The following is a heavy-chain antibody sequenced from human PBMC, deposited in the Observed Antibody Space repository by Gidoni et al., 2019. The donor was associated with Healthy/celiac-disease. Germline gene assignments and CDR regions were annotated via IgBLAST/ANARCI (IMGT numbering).Heavy chain of an antibody. CDR3: AKDLKAVAGTFDY. CDR1: GSTFSSYA. D-gene: IGHD6-19*01. J-gene: IGHJ4*02. V-gene: IGHV3-23*01. CDR2: ISGSGGSP. Sequence: EVQLLESGVVLVQPGGSLRLYCAAPGSTFSSYAMSWVRQAPGKELEWVSAISGSGGSPYYADSVKGRFTISRDNSKNTLYLQMNSLRAEDTAVYYCAKDLKAVAGTFDYWGQGTLVTVSS.